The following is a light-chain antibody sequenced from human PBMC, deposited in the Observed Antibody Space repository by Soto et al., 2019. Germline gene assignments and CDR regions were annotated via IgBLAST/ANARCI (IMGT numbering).Light chain of an antibody. V-gene: IGKV3-20*01. CDR3: QQYGSSPIT. Sequence: EIVLTQSPGTLSASPGERATLSCRASQSVASTYLVWDQQKRGQAPRLLIYGASSRATGIPDRFSGSGSGTDFTLTIGRLEPEDFAVYYCQQYGSSPITFGQGTRVEIK. CDR1: QSVASTY. J-gene: IGKJ5*01. CDR2: GAS.